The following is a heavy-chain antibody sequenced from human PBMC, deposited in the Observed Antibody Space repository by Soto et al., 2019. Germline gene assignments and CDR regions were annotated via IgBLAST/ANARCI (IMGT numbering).Heavy chain of an antibody. V-gene: IGHV3-23*01. Sequence: EVQLLESGGGLVQPGGSLRLSCAASGFSFSSDAMSWVRQAPGKGLEWVSGLSGSGGSTHSADSVKGRFTISRDNSKNTLYLKMNSLRADNTAVYYCSKDRGEQLVMVGGNWFDHWGQGTLVTVSS. J-gene: IGHJ5*02. CDR3: SKDRGEQLVMVGGNWFDH. CDR2: LSGSGGST. CDR1: GFSFSSDA. D-gene: IGHD6-6*01.